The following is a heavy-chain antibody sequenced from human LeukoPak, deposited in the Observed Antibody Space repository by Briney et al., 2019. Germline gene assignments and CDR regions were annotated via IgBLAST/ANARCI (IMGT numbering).Heavy chain of an antibody. Sequence: PSETLSLTCTVSGGSISSYYWSWIRQPPGEGLEWIGYIYYSGSTNYNPSLKSRVTISVDTSKNQFSLKLSSVTAADTAVYYCARVYCSGGSCYVGWFDPWGQGTLVTVSS. J-gene: IGHJ5*02. CDR2: IYYSGST. D-gene: IGHD2-15*01. CDR1: GGSISSYY. CDR3: ARVYCSGGSCYVGWFDP. V-gene: IGHV4-59*01.